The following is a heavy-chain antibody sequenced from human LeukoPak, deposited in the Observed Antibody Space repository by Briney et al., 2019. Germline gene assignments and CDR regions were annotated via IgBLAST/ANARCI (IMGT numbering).Heavy chain of an antibody. CDR3: ARGWRDYFDY. V-gene: IGHV4-4*07. Sequence: SETLSLTCTVSGGSISSYYWSWIRQPAGKGLEWIGRIYTSGSTNHNPSLKSRVTISVDKSKNQFSLKLSSVTAADTAVYYCARGWRDYFDYWGQGTLVTVSS. J-gene: IGHJ4*02. CDR2: IYTSGST. CDR1: GGSISSYY. D-gene: IGHD3-3*01.